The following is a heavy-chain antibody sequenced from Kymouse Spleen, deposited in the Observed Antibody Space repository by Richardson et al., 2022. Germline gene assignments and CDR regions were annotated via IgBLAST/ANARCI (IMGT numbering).Heavy chain of an antibody. D-gene: IGHD3-9*01. V-gene: IGHV4-34*01. J-gene: IGHJ4*02. CDR3: AIPPVLRYFDWLL*RLDY. Sequence: QVQLQQWGAGLLKPSETLSLTCAVYGGSFSGYYWSWIRQPPGKGLEWIGEINHSGSTNYNPSLKSRVTISVDTSKNQFSLKLSSVTAADTAVYYCAIPPVLRYFDWLL*RLDYWGQGTLVTVSS. CDR2: INHSGST. CDR1: GGSFSGYY.